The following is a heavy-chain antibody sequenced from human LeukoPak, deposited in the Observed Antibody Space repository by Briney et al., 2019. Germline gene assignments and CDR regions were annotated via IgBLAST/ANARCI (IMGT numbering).Heavy chain of an antibody. CDR3: ARGEKNSYGPDYYYGMDV. Sequence: GGSLRLSCAASGFTFSSYSMNWVRQAPGEGLEWVSSISSSSSYIYYADSVKGRFTISRDNAKNSLYLQMNSLRAEDTAVYYCARGEKNSYGPDYYYGMDVWGQGTTVTVSS. CDR2: ISSSSSYI. V-gene: IGHV3-21*01. D-gene: IGHD5-18*01. J-gene: IGHJ6*02. CDR1: GFTFSSYS.